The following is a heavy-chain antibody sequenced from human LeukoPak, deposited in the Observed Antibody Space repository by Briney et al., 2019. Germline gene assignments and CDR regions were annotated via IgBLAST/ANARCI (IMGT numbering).Heavy chain of an antibody. CDR1: GGSISNYY. Sequence: SETLSLTCAVSGGSISNYYWSWIRQPPGKGLEWIGYIYYSGSTNYNPSLKSRVTISVDTSKNQFSLKLSSVTAADTAVYYCASQNFGGNARNNWFDSWGQGTLVTVSS. V-gene: IGHV4-59*01. CDR2: IYYSGST. J-gene: IGHJ5*01. D-gene: IGHD4-23*01. CDR3: ASQNFGGNARNNWFDS.